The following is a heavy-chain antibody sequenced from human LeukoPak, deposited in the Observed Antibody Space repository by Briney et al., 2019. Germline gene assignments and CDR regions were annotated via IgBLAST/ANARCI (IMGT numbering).Heavy chain of an antibody. V-gene: IGHV3-48*02. CDR3: ARDPATFISLGY. D-gene: IGHD3-3*02. CDR1: GFTFSTYS. Sequence: GGSLRLSCAASGFTFSTYSMNWVRQAPGKGLEWVSYVSTSGVTTFYADSVKGRFTISRDNAKNSLYLQMNSLRDEDTAVYYCARDPATFISLGYWGQGTLVTVSS. CDR2: VSTSGVTT. J-gene: IGHJ4*02.